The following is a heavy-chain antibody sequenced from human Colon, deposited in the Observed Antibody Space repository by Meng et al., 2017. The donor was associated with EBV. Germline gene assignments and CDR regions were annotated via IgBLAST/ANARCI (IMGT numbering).Heavy chain of an antibody. CDR3: ASLYGDSSVWYLDL. CDR1: GGSISSGNHY. Sequence: QVHLQESGLGLVKPSQTLSLTCTVSGGSISSGNHYWSWIRQHPGKGLEYIGYIYYSGSTYYNPSLKSRVIISVDTSKNQFSLRLNSVTAADTAVYYCASLYGDSSVWYLDLWGRGTLVTVSS. D-gene: IGHD4-17*01. J-gene: IGHJ2*01. CDR2: IYYSGST. V-gene: IGHV4-31*03.